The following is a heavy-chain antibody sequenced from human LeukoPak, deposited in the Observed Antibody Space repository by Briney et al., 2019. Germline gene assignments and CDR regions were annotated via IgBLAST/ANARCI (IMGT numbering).Heavy chain of an antibody. CDR2: ISYDGSNK. J-gene: IGHJ6*02. CDR1: GFTFSSYA. V-gene: IGHV3-30-3*01. Sequence: GRSLRLSCAASGFTFSSYAMHWVRQAPGKGLEWGAVISYDGSNKYYADSVKGRFTISRDNSKNTLYLQMNSLRAEDTAVYYCARAPYGMDVWGQGTTVTVSS. CDR3: ARAPYGMDV.